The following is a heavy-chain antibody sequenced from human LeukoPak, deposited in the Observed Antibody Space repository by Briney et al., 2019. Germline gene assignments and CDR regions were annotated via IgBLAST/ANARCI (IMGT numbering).Heavy chain of an antibody. D-gene: IGHD3-9*01. Sequence: ETLSLTCAVSGGSISSGGYSWSWVRQAPGKGLEWVSYISSSSSTIYYADSVKGRFTISRDNAKNSLYLQMNSLRAEDTAVYYCARGSYYDILTGYYPFDYWGQGTLVTVSS. J-gene: IGHJ4*02. CDR2: ISSSSSTI. V-gene: IGHV3-48*01. CDR3: ARGSYYDILTGYYPFDY. CDR1: GGSISSGGYS.